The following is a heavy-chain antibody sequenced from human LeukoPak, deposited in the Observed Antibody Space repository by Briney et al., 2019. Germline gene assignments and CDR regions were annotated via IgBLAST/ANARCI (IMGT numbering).Heavy chain of an antibody. CDR3: ARDEPISHYYDSSGPWGYFDY. Sequence: GGSLRLSCAASGFTFSSYVMTWVRQPPGKGLEWVSYISSSSSTIYYADSVKGRFTISRDNAKNSLYLQMNSLRDEDTAVYYCARDEPISHYYDSSGPWGYFDYWGQGTLVTVSS. J-gene: IGHJ4*02. CDR1: GFTFSSYV. V-gene: IGHV3-48*02. D-gene: IGHD3-22*01. CDR2: ISSSSSTI.